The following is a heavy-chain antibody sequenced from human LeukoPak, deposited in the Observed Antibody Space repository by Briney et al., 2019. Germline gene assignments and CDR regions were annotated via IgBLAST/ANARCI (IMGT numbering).Heavy chain of an antibody. CDR2: ISYSGST. CDR3: ARDENSYYMDV. Sequence: PSETLSLTCAVSGVSISSGDYYWTWLRQPPGKGLVWIGYISYSGSTYYNPSLKSGITISLDTSKNQFSLKVTSVTAADTAVYYCARDENSYYMDVWGTGTTVTVSS. CDR1: GVSISSGDYY. J-gene: IGHJ6*03. V-gene: IGHV4-30-4*08.